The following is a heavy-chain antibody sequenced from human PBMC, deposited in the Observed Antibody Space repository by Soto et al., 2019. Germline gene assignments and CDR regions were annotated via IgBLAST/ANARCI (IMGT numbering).Heavy chain of an antibody. V-gene: IGHV1-2*04. J-gene: IGHJ4*02. Sequence: GASVKVSCKASGYTFTGYYMHWVRQAPGQGLEWMGWINPNSGGTNYAQKFQGWVTMTRDTSISTAYMELSRLRSDDTAVYYCARAETAMVTIDYWGQGTLVTVSS. CDR3: ARAETAMVTIDY. CDR2: INPNSGGT. D-gene: IGHD5-18*01. CDR1: GYTFTGYY.